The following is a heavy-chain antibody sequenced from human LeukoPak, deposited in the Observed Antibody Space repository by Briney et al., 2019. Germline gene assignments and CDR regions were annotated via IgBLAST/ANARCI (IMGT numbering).Heavy chain of an antibody. V-gene: IGHV3-21*01. CDR1: GFYFCSSS. CDR3: ARVEATTGRNYHYYYMDV. CDR2: IISGSTYM. D-gene: IGHD1-1*01. J-gene: IGHJ6*03. Sequence: PGGSLRLSCVASGFYFCSSSMNWVRQAPGEGLEWVSSIISGSTYMYYADSVKGRFTISRDNAKNSLHLQMDSLRAEDTAVYFCARVEATTGRNYHYYYMDVWGKGTTVTVSS.